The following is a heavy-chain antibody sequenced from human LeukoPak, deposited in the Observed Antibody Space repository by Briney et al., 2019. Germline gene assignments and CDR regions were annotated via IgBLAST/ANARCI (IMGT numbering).Heavy chain of an antibody. Sequence: PGGSLRLSCAASGFTFSTYSMNWVRQTPGKGLDWVSSICASGSHIYYADSVKGRFTISRDYAKNSLYLQVNSLRAEDTAVYYCARVGRGGTREDTFDIWGQGTMVTVSS. D-gene: IGHD3-16*01. J-gene: IGHJ3*02. CDR1: GFTFSTYS. CDR3: ARVGRGGTREDTFDI. CDR2: ICASGSHI. V-gene: IGHV3-21*01.